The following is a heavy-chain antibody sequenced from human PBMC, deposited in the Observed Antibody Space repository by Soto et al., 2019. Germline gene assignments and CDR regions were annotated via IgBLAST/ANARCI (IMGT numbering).Heavy chain of an antibody. CDR3: ARGTTVPPAAYYYYGMDV. J-gene: IGHJ6*02. D-gene: IGHD4-4*01. Sequence: SVEVSCKASGGTFSSCAISWVRQAPGQGLEWMGGIIPIFGTANYAQKFQGRVTITADESTSTAYMELSSLRSEDTAVYYCARGTTVPPAAYYYYGMDVWGQGTTVTVSS. V-gene: IGHV1-69*13. CDR1: GGTFSSCA. CDR2: IIPIFGTA.